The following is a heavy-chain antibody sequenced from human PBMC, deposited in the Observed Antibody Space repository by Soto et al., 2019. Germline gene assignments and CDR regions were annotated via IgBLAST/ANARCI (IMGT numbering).Heavy chain of an antibody. D-gene: IGHD2-15*01. V-gene: IGHV1-58*02. CDR2: IVVANGAT. CDR1: GFDFASFG. Sequence: SVKVSCKASGFDFASFGIQWVRQTLGQRPEWIGWIVVANGATNYAREFQGRVIISRDMSTNTAYIDLSNLRSEDTAVYFCSADRPHVAIGWPVWGQGTTVTVSS. CDR3: SADRPHVAIGWPV. J-gene: IGHJ6*02.